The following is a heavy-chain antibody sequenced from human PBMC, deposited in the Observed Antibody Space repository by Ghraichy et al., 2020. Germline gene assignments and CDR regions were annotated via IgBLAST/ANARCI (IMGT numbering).Heavy chain of an antibody. Sequence: SETLSLTCAVYGGSFSGYYWSWIRQPPGKGLEWIGEINHSGSTNYNASLKSRVTISVDTSKNQFSLKLSSVTAADTALYYCARAATVTTFFSTPLDFWGQGTLVTVSS. CDR1: GGSFSGYY. CDR3: ARAATVTTFFSTPLDF. D-gene: IGHD4-17*01. CDR2: INHSGST. V-gene: IGHV4-34*01. J-gene: IGHJ4*02.